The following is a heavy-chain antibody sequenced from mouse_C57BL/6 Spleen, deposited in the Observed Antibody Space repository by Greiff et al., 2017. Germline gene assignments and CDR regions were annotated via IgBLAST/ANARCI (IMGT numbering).Heavy chain of an antibody. V-gene: IGHV1-59*01. J-gene: IGHJ3*01. D-gene: IGHD1-3*01. CDR2: IDPSDSYT. Sequence: VQLQQPGAELVRPGTSVKLSCKASGYTFTSYWMHWVKQRPGQGLEWIGVIDPSDSYTNYNQKFKGKATLTVDTSSSTAYMQLSSLTSEDSAVYYCARFDDSGQFAYWGQGTLVTVAA. CDR1: GYTFTSYW. CDR3: ARFDDSGQFAY.